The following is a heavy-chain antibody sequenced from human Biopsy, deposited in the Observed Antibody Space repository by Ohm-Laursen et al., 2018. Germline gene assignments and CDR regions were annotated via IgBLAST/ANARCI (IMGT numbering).Heavy chain of an antibody. J-gene: IGHJ3*01. Sequence: PSETLSLTCTVSGAYMTGYFWTWVRQPAGKGLEWIGHIYTIGDTTYNPSLESRVTMSLDTSKNQFSLKMTSLTAADTAVYFCAREDEGLLRALDLWGQGTMVTVSS. V-gene: IGHV4-4*07. CDR2: IYTIGDT. CDR1: GAYMTGYF. CDR3: AREDEGLLRALDL. D-gene: IGHD3-3*01.